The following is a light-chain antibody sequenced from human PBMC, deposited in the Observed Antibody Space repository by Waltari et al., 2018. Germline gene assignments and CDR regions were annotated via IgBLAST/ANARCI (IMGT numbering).Light chain of an antibody. CDR1: SSDVGGYHF. J-gene: IGLJ2*01. CDR3: SSYTSRGTLV. V-gene: IGLV2-14*01. CDR2: EVY. Sequence: QSALTQPASVSGSPGQSITISCTGTSSDVGGYHFVSWYQQDPGKAPPLIIYEVYNRPSGVSNRFSGSKSGNRASLTISGLQTEDEADYYCSSYTSRGTLVFGGGTKLTVL.